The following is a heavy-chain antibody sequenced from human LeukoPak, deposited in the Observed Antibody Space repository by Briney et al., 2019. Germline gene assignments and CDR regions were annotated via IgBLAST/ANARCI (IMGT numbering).Heavy chain of an antibody. J-gene: IGHJ4*02. CDR1: GFTFSSYW. CDR3: AREKRAVADY. V-gene: IGHV3-7*01. Sequence: GGSLRLSCAASGFTFSSYWMSWVRQAPGKGLEWVANIKQVGSEKSHVDSVKGRFTISRNNAKNSLYLQLNSLRAEDTAVYYCAREKRAVADYWGQGILVTVSS. CDR2: IKQVGSEK. D-gene: IGHD6-19*01.